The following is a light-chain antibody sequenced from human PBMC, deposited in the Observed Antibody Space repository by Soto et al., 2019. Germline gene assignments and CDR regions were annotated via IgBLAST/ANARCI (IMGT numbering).Light chain of an antibody. Sequence: EVVVTQSPAPLSVSPAEGVTLSCRASQGISDTLAWYQHKPGQTPRLLIYDTSTRDTGVPARFRGSRSGPEFTLTISSLEPEDFAVYFCQRYGTSPPTFGQGTKVDIK. CDR2: DTS. V-gene: IGKV3-15*01. CDR3: QRYGTSPPT. J-gene: IGKJ1*01. CDR1: QGISDT.